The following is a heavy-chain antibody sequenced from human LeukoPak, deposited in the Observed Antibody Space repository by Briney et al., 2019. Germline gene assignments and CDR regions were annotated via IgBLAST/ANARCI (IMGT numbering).Heavy chain of an antibody. CDR2: ISYDGSNK. Sequence: PGGSLRLSCAASGFTFSSYGMHWVRQAPGKGLEWVAVISYDGSNKYYADSVKGRFTISRDNSKSTLYLQMNSLRAEDTAVYYCAKDQGYCSSTSCPYYYYYGMDVWGQGTTVTVSS. V-gene: IGHV3-30*18. J-gene: IGHJ6*02. CDR3: AKDQGYCSSTSCPYYYYYGMDV. CDR1: GFTFSSYG. D-gene: IGHD2-2*01.